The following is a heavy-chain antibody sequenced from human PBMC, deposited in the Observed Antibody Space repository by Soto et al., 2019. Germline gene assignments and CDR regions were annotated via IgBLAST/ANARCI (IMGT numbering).Heavy chain of an antibody. J-gene: IGHJ4*02. CDR3: ASGSLTYYDSSGYIY. Sequence: PSETLSLTCTVSGGSISSGDYYWSWIRQPAGKGLEWIGRIYTSGSTNYNPSLKSRVTMSVDTSKNQFSLKLSSVTAADTAVYYCASGSLTYYDSSGYIYWGQGTLVTVSS. CDR2: IYTSGST. D-gene: IGHD3-22*01. V-gene: IGHV4-61*02. CDR1: GGSISSGDYY.